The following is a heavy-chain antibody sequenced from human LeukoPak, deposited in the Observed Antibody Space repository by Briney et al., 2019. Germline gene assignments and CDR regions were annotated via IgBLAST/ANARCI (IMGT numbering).Heavy chain of an antibody. J-gene: IGHJ5*02. CDR3: ARGKIAAAGSP. CDR2: IYTSGST. V-gene: IGHV4-61*02. D-gene: IGHD6-13*01. Sequence: PSETLSLTCTVSGGSISSSSYYWSWIRQPAGKGLEWIGRIYTSGSTNYNPSLKSRVTISVDTSKNQFSLKLSSVTAADTAVYYCARGKIAAAGSPWGQGTLVTVSS. CDR1: GGSISSSSYY.